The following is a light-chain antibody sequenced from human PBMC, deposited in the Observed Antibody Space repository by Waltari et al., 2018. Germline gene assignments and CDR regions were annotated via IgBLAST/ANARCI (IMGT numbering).Light chain of an antibody. CDR2: GND. CDR3: AAWDDRLNGGV. CDR1: SSNLGTNT. J-gene: IGLJ3*02. V-gene: IGLV1-44*01. Sequence: QSVLTQPPSASGTPGQTVTISCSGGSSNLGTNTVNWYRQVPGAAPKLLIYGNDLRPSGVPARFSGSKSGTSASLAISGLQSEDEADYYCAAWDDRLNGGVFGGGTKLTVL.